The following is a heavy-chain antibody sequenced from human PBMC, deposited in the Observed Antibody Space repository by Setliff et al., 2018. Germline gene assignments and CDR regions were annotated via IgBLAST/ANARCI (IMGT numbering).Heavy chain of an antibody. Sequence: SETLSLTCTVSGGSISSGGYYWSWIRQHPGKGLEWIGYIYYSGSTYYNPSLKSRVTISVDKSKNQFSLKLTSVTAADTAVYYCARRNGEKLDPWGQGTLVTVSS. CDR3: ARRNGEKLDP. V-gene: IGHV4-31*03. J-gene: IGHJ5*02. CDR2: IYYSGST. CDR1: GGSISSGGYY.